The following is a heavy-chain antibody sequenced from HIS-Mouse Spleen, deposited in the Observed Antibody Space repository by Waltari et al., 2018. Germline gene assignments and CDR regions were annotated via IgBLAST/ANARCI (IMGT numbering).Heavy chain of an antibody. CDR3: AREIPYSSSWYDWYFDL. CDR1: GCSIRSSSYS. CDR2: IHYSGST. J-gene: IGHJ2*01. D-gene: IGHD6-13*01. Sequence: QLQLQESGPGLVKPSETLSLTCPVPGCSIRSSSYSRGWLRLPPGKGLEWIGSIHYSGSTYYNPSLKSRVTISVDTSKNQFSLKLSSVTAADTAVYYCAREIPYSSSWYDWYFDLWGRGTLVTVSS. V-gene: IGHV4-39*07.